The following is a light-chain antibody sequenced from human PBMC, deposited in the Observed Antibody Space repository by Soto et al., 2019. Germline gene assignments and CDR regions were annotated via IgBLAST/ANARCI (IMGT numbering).Light chain of an antibody. Sequence: EIVMTQSPATLSVSPGDGATLSCRACQSVDSNLAWYQQKPGQTPRLLIYGASTRPTGIPASFSGSGSWTEFTLTISSLQAEDVAVYYCWQYNNWPITFGQGTRLEIK. J-gene: IGKJ5*01. V-gene: IGKV3D-15*01. CDR3: WQYNNWPIT. CDR1: QSVDSN. CDR2: GAS.